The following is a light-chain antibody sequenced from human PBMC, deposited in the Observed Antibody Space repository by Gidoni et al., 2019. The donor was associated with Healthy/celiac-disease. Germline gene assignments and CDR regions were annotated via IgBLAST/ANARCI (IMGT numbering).Light chain of an antibody. Sequence: DIQMTQSPSSLSASVGDRVTITCRASQSISSYLNWYQQKPGKAPKRLIYAASSLQSGVPSRFSCSGSGTDFTLTISSLQPEDFATYYCQQSYSTRWTFGQGTKVEIK. J-gene: IGKJ1*01. V-gene: IGKV1-39*01. CDR2: AAS. CDR1: QSISSY. CDR3: QQSYSTRWT.